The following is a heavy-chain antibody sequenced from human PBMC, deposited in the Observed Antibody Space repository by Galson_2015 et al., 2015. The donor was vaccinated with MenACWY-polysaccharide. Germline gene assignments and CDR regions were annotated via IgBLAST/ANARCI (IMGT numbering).Heavy chain of an antibody. D-gene: IGHD3-16*01. CDR3: TTDRPYTFGGVIDY. CDR1: GFTFSGHW. CDR2: INKDGREK. V-gene: IGHV3-7*03. J-gene: IGHJ4*02. Sequence: SLRLSCAASGFTFSGHWMSWVRQAPGKGLEWVANINKDGREKNYVDSVKGRFTISRDNAKNSLYLQMNSLRAEDTAVYYRTTDRPYTFGGVIDYWGQGTLVPVSS.